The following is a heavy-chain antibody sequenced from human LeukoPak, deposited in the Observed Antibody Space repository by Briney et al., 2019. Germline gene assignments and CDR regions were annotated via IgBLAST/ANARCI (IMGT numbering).Heavy chain of an antibody. Sequence: EGSLRLSCAASGFTFSSYSMDWVRQAPGKGLEWVSSISSSSSYIYYADSVKGRFTISRDNAKNSLYLQMNSLRAEDTAVYYCASNYDSSNYYGFDYWGQGTLVTVSS. CDR2: ISSSSSYI. CDR1: GFTFSSYS. D-gene: IGHD3-22*01. J-gene: IGHJ4*02. CDR3: ASNYDSSNYYGFDY. V-gene: IGHV3-21*01.